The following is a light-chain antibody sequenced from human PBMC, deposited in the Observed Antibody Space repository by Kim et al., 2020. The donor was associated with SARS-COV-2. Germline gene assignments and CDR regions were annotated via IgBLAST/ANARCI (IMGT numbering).Light chain of an antibody. V-gene: IGKV3-15*01. CDR3: QQYNRWPART. CDR2: DAS. Sequence: EIVMTQSPATLSVSPGERATLSCRASQSVSSNLAWYQQKPGQAPRLLIYDASTRATGIPARFSGSGSGTEFSLTISRLQSEDFAVYYCQQYNRWPARTFGQGTKVDIK. J-gene: IGKJ1*01. CDR1: QSVSSN.